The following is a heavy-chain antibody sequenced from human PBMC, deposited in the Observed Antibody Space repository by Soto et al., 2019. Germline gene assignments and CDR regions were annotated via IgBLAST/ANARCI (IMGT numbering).Heavy chain of an antibody. CDR1: GFTFSTYA. V-gene: IGHV3-23*01. J-gene: IGHJ3*02. CDR2: INSGGDTT. D-gene: IGHD5-12*01. Sequence: EAQLLESGGGLVQPGESLRLSCAASGFTFSTYATAWVRQAPGKGLEWLSDINSGGDTTHYADSVKGRFTISRDNSKNTLYLQMNSLRGEDTAVYYCAKDFRYSDYVRAFDIWGQGTMVTVSS. CDR3: AKDFRYSDYVRAFDI.